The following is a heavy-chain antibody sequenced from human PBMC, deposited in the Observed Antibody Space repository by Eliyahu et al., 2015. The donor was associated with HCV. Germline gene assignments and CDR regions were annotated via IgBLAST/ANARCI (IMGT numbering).Heavy chain of an antibody. J-gene: IGHJ3*02. CDR2: IKPEGSEK. D-gene: IGHD3-22*01. CDR3: TRGDYHDSSTYYIDAFDI. Sequence: EVQLVESGGGFVRPGGSLRXSCTAXXFNFXHYWWSWVRQAPGKGVEGVANIKPEGSEKYYVDSVKGRFTISRDNAKKSLYLQMNSLRAEDTAVYYCTRGDYHDSSTYYIDAFDIWGQGTMVTVSS. V-gene: IGHV3-7*04. CDR1: XFNFXHYW.